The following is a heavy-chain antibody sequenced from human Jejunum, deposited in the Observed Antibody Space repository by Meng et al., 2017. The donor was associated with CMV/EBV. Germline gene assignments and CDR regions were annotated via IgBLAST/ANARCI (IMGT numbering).Heavy chain of an antibody. D-gene: IGHD6-19*01. Sequence: LLGPGPGLVKPSQTLSLTCTVSGGSVSSGGYYWTWIRQHPGKGLEWFGHIYYSGSTFYNPSLKRRVIISIGTSKNQFSLNLRSVTAADTAVYYCARVSSGWDYFDYWGQGTLVTVSS. V-gene: IGHV4-31*03. J-gene: IGHJ4*02. CDR3: ARVSSGWDYFDY. CDR2: IYYSGST. CDR1: GGSVSSGGYY.